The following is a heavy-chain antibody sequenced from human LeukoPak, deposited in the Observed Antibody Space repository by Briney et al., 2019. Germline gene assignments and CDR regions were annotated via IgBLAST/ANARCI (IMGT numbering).Heavy chain of an antibody. CDR1: GFTFSSYA. V-gene: IGHV3-23*01. CDR3: ARGYDSSGYYTEFGY. J-gene: IGHJ4*02. CDR2: ISGSGGST. Sequence: PGGSLRLSCAGSGFTFSSYAMSWVRQAPGKGLEWASAISGSGGSTFYADSVKGRFTISRDNSKNTLYQQMSSLRAEDTAVYYCARGYDSSGYYTEFGYWGQGTLVTVSS. D-gene: IGHD3-22*01.